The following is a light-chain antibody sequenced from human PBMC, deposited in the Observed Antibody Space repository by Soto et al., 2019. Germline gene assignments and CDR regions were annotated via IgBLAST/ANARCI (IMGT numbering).Light chain of an antibody. Sequence: ESVLTQSPGTLSLSPGERATLSCRATQSVTNNYFAWYQQKPGQSPRLLIYGVSSRATDIPDRFSGSGSGKDFTLTISRLEPEDFVVYYCQQYSSLPHTFAQGTKLEVK. CDR2: GVS. CDR1: QSVTNNY. CDR3: QQYSSLPHT. V-gene: IGKV3-20*01. J-gene: IGKJ2*01.